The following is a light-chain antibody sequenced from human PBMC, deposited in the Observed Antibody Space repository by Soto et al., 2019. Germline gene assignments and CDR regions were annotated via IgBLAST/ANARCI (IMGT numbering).Light chain of an antibody. Sequence: QSALTQPASVSGSPGQSITISCTGSSSDVGSYNLVSWYQHHPGKVPKLMIYEGTKWPSGVSDRFSGSKSGNTASLTISGLQAEDEANYYCYSYAGNNLYVFGTGTKVTVL. J-gene: IGLJ1*01. V-gene: IGLV2-23*01. CDR2: EGT. CDR3: YSYAGNNLYV. CDR1: SSDVGSYNL.